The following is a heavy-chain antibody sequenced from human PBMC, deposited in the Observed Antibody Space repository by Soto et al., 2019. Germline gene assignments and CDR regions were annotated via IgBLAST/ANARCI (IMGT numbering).Heavy chain of an antibody. CDR3: ARGATGTTGGSDAFDI. V-gene: IGHV1-3*01. CDR2: INAGNGNT. D-gene: IGHD1-7*01. J-gene: IGHJ3*02. Sequence: QVPLVQSGAEVKKPGASVKVSCKASGYTFTSYAMHWVRQAPGQRLEWMGWINAGNGNTKYSQKFQGRVTITRDTSASTAYMELSSLRSEDTAVYYCARGATGTTGGSDAFDIWGQGTMVTVSS. CDR1: GYTFTSYA.